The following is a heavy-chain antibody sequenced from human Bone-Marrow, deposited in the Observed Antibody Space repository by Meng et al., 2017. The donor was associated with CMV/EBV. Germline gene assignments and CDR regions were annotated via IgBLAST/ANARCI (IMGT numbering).Heavy chain of an antibody. CDR2: ISAYNGNT. Sequence: ASVKGSCKASGYTFTSYGISWVRQAPGQGLEWMGWISAYNGNTNYAQKLQGRVTMTTDTSTSTAYMELRSLRSDDTAVYYCARWEALGYCSSTSCQPIWGQGTMVTVSS. CDR1: GYTFTSYG. CDR3: ARWEALGYCSSTSCQPI. J-gene: IGHJ3*02. D-gene: IGHD2-2*01. V-gene: IGHV1-18*01.